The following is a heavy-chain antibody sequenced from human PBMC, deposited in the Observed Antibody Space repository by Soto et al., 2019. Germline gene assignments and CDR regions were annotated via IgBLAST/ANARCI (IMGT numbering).Heavy chain of an antibody. CDR1: GFTFSSYW. V-gene: IGHV3-7*05. Sequence: GGSLRLSCAASGFTFSSYWMSWVRQAPGKGLEWVANIKQDGSEKYYVDSVKGRFTISRDNAKNSLYLQMNSLRAEDTAVYYCARDFDIVLMVYAPVLDYWGQGTLVTVS. CDR3: ARDFDIVLMVYAPVLDY. CDR2: IKQDGSEK. D-gene: IGHD2-8*01. J-gene: IGHJ4*02.